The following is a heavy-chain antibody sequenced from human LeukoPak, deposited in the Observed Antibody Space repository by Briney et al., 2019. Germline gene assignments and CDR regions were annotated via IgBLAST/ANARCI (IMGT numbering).Heavy chain of an antibody. CDR3: AKTTVTTSGILFDY. V-gene: IGHV4-30-4*08. J-gene: IGHJ4*02. Sequence: SQTLSLTCTVSVGSVSRGDYYWSWIRQPPGTGLGWIGYIYYSGSTYYNPSLKSRVTISVDTSKNQFSLKLSSVAAADTAVYYCAKTTVTTSGILFDYWGQGTLVTVSS. CDR1: VGSVSRGDYY. D-gene: IGHD4-17*01. CDR2: IYYSGST.